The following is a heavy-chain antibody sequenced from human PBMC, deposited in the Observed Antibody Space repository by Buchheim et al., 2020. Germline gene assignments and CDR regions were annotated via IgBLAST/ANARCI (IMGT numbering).Heavy chain of an antibody. D-gene: IGHD4-17*01. Sequence: QVQLVESGGGVVQPGRSLRLSCAASGFTFSSYGMHWVRQAPGKGLEWVAVIWYDGSNKYYADSVKGRFTISRDNSKNTLYLQMNSLRAEDTAVYYCARDKHGDYAYYYYYYMDVWGKGTT. V-gene: IGHV3-33*01. J-gene: IGHJ6*03. CDR3: ARDKHGDYAYYYYYYMDV. CDR2: IWYDGSNK. CDR1: GFTFSSYG.